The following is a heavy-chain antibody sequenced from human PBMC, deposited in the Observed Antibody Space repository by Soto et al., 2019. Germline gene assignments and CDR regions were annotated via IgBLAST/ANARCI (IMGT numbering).Heavy chain of an antibody. Sequence: SETLSLTCAVYGGSFSGYYWSWIRQPPGRGLEWIVEIYHSGSTNYNPSLKSRVTISVDTSKNQFSLKLSSVTAADTAVYYCARAQSIRGVIIVPYYFDYWGQGTLVTVSS. CDR3: ARAQSIRGVIIVPYYFDY. J-gene: IGHJ4*02. V-gene: IGHV4-34*01. CDR1: GGSFSGYY. D-gene: IGHD3-10*01. CDR2: IYHSGST.